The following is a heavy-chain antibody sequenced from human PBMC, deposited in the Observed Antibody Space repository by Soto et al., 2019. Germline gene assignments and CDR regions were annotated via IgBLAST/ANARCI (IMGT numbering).Heavy chain of an antibody. CDR1: GGTFSSYA. V-gene: IGHV1-69*06. CDR2: IIPIFGTA. Sequence: QVQLVQSGAEVKKPGSSVKVSCKVSGGTFSSYAISWVRQAPGQGLEWVGGIIPIFGTANYAHKFQGRVTITADKSTSKAYMELNSLRSEDTAVYYCARDRAREYYSTSSCGSWAFEIWGQGTMVTVSS. J-gene: IGHJ3*02. D-gene: IGHD6-6*01. CDR3: ARDRAREYYSTSSCGSWAFEI.